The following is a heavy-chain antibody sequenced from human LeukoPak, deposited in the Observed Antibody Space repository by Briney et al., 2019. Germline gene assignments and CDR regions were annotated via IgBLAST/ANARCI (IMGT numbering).Heavy chain of an antibody. Sequence: GGSLRLSWAASGFTFSSYAMSWVRQAPGKGLEWVSVISGSGHSTYYADSVKGRFTISRDNSKSTLYPQMNSLRAEDTAIYYCAKHESTSREAYFDYWGQGTLVTVSS. CDR3: AKHESTSREAYFDY. CDR1: GFTFSSYA. CDR2: ISGSGHST. J-gene: IGHJ4*02. D-gene: IGHD2-2*01. V-gene: IGHV3-23*01.